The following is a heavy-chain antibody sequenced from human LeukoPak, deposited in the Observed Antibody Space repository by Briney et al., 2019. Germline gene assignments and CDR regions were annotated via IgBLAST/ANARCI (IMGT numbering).Heavy chain of an antibody. CDR3: AKDMGRSGLPRGYRSGRDAFHI. V-gene: IGHV3-23*01. CDR1: GFTFSSYA. D-gene: IGHD6-19*01. J-gene: IGHJ3*02. CDR2: LSGSGASK. Sequence: GGSLRLSCAASGFTFSSYAMNWVRQAPGKGLEGVSGLSGSGASKYYTDSVKGRFTISRDNSKKTLYLQMNSLRAEATAVYYCAKDMGRSGLPRGYRSGRDAFHIWGQGTMVTVSS.